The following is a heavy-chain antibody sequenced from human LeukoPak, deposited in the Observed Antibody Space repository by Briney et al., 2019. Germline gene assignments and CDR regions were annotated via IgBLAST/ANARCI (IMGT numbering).Heavy chain of an antibody. CDR1: GFTFSNAW. J-gene: IGHJ4*02. V-gene: IGHV3-15*01. Sequence: GGSLRLSCAASGFTFSNAWMSWVRQAPGKGLEWVGGIKSKTDGGTTDYAAPVKGRFTISRDDSKNTLYLQMNSLKTEDTAVYYRTTEEAGWYYFDYWGQGTLVTVSS. CDR3: TTEEAGWYYFDY. CDR2: IKSKTDGGTT.